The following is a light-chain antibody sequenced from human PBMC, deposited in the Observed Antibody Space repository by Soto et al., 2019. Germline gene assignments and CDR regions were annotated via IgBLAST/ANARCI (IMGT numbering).Light chain of an antibody. Sequence: DIQMTQSPSTLSASVGDRVTISCRASQSVSTWLAWYQQKSGKASKLLIYDASNLESGVPSRFSGSGSGTEFTLTISSLQPDDFATYYCQQYNSSPPTWTFGQGTKVDIK. V-gene: IGKV1-5*01. CDR3: QQYNSSPPTWT. CDR2: DAS. J-gene: IGKJ1*01. CDR1: QSVSTW.